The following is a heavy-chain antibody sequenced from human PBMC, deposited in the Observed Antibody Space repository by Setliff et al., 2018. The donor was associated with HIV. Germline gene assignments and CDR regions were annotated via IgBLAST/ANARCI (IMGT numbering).Heavy chain of an antibody. CDR2: IYYSGST. V-gene: IGHV4-61*05. Sequence: SSETLSLTCTVSGGSISSSSYYWGWIRQPPGKGLEWIGYIYYSGSTNYNPSLKSRVTISVDTSKNQFSLKLSSVTAADTAVYYCARGSRGYSYAYYYYYMDVWGKGTTVTVSS. CDR1: GGSISSSSYY. J-gene: IGHJ6*03. CDR3: ARGSRGYSYAYYYYYMDV. D-gene: IGHD5-18*01.